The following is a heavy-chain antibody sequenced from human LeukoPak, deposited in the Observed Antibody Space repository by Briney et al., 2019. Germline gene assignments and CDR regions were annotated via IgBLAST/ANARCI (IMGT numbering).Heavy chain of an antibody. V-gene: IGHV3-7*01. CDR3: ARPYGGGWYGNPGYFQH. Sequence: GGSLRPSCAASGFTFSSYWMTWVRQAPGKGLEWVATIKHDGSEKYFVGSVKGRFTISRDNAKNSLYPQMNSLRAEDTAVYYCARPYGGGWYGNPGYFQHWGQGTLVTVSS. J-gene: IGHJ1*01. CDR1: GFTFSSYW. D-gene: IGHD6-19*01. CDR2: IKHDGSEK.